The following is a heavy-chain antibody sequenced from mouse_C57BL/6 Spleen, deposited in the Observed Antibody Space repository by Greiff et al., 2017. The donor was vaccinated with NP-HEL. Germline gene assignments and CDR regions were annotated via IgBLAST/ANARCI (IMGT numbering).Heavy chain of an antibody. CDR1: GYTFTSYW. Sequence: QVQLQQPGAELVMPGASVKLSCKASGYTFTSYWMHWVKQRPGQGLEWIGEIDPSDSYTNYNQKFKGKSTLTVDKSSSTAYMQLSSLTSEDSAVYYCAREHGSTFDDWGQGTTLTVSS. D-gene: IGHD1-1*01. CDR2: IDPSDSYT. J-gene: IGHJ2*01. CDR3: AREHGSTFDD. V-gene: IGHV1-69*01.